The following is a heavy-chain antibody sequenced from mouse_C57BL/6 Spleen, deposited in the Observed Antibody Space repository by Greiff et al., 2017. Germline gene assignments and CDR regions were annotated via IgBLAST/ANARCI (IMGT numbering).Heavy chain of an antibody. CDR3: ARWAQLGRGDYFDY. CDR2: IYPGDGDT. Sequence: QVQLQQSGPELVKPGASVKISCKASGYAFSSSWMNWVKQRPGKGLEWIGRIYPGDGDTNYNGKFKGKATLTADKSSSTAYMQLSSLTSEDSAVXFCARWAQLGRGDYFDYWGQGTTLTVSS. D-gene: IGHD4-1*02. J-gene: IGHJ2*01. CDR1: GYAFSSSW. V-gene: IGHV1-82*01.